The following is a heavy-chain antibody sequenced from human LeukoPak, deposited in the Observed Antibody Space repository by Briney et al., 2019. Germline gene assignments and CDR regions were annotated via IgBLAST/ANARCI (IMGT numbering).Heavy chain of an antibody. J-gene: IGHJ3*02. V-gene: IGHV1-18*01. CDR1: GYTFTSYG. CDR3: ATVWRITMIVVGAFDI. Sequence: ASVKVSCKASGYTFTSYGISWVRQAPGQGLEWMGWISAYNGNTNYAQKLQGRVTMTTDTSTSTAYMELSSLRSEDTAVYYCATVWRITMIVVGAFDIWGQGTMVTVSS. CDR2: ISAYNGNT. D-gene: IGHD3-22*01.